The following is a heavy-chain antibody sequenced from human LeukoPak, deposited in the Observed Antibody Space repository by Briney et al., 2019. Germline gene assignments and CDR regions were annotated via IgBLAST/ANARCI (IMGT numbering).Heavy chain of an antibody. D-gene: IGHD3-22*01. J-gene: IGHJ4*02. Sequence: SETLSLTCTVSGGSISSYYWSWIRQPPGKGLERIGYIYYSGSTNYNPSLKSRVTISVDTSKNQFSLKLSSVTAADTAVYYCARTSYDSSGYYFDYWGQGTLVTVSS. V-gene: IGHV4-59*01. CDR1: GGSISSYY. CDR3: ARTSYDSSGYYFDY. CDR2: IYYSGST.